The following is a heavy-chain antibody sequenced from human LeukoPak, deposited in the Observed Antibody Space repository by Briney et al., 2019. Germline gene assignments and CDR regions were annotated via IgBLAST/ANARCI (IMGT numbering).Heavy chain of an antibody. CDR1: GGSISSSSYY. J-gene: IGHJ4*02. Sequence: SETLSLTCTVSGGSISSSSYYWGWIRQPPGKGLEWIGSIYYSGSTYYNPFLKSRVTISVDTSKNQFSLKLSSVTAADTAVYYCARPSGIHLMGFDYWGQGTLVTVSS. D-gene: IGHD1-26*01. V-gene: IGHV4-39*07. CDR3: ARPSGIHLMGFDY. CDR2: IYYSGST.